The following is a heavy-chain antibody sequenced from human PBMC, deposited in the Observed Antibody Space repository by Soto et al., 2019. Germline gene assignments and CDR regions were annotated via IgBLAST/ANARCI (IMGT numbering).Heavy chain of an antibody. Sequence: SVKVSCKASGFTFTSSAVQWVRQARGQRLEWIGWIVVGSGNTNYAQKFQERVTITRDISTSTAYMKLSSLRSEDTAVYYCATDHQGPLYSSSWLSFDCWGKGTLFTVAS. CDR1: GFTFTSSA. CDR3: ATDHQGPLYSSSWLSFDC. CDR2: IVVGSGNT. V-gene: IGHV1-58*01. J-gene: IGHJ4*02. D-gene: IGHD6-13*01.